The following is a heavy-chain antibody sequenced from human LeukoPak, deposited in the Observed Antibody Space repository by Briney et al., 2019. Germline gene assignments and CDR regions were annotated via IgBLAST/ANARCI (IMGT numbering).Heavy chain of an antibody. D-gene: IGHD2-21*02. CDR1: GGSFSGYY. CDR2: INHSGST. CDR3: ARGGYCGSDCSSNRALGYDY. V-gene: IGHV4-34*01. Sequence: SETLSLTCAVYGGSFSGYYWSWIRQPPGKGLEWIGEINHSGSTNYNPSLKSRVTISVDTSKNQFSLKLSSVTAADTAVYYCARGGYCGSDCSSNRALGYDYWGQGTLVTVSS. J-gene: IGHJ4*02.